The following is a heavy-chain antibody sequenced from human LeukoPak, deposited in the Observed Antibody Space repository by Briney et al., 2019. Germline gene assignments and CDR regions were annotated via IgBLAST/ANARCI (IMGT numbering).Heavy chain of an antibody. D-gene: IGHD3-10*01. Sequence: GGSLTLSCAASGFTFSSYGMHWVRKAPGKGLEWVAFIRYDGSNKYYADSVKGRFTISRDNSKNTLYLQMNSLRAEDTAVYYCAKDRHYGSGSYNDYWGQGTVVTISS. V-gene: IGHV3-30*02. J-gene: IGHJ4*02. CDR2: IRYDGSNK. CDR1: GFTFSSYG. CDR3: AKDRHYGSGSYNDY.